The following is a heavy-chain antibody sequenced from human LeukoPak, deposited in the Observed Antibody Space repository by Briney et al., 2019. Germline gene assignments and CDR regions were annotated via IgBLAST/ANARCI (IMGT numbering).Heavy chain of an antibody. CDR1: GYSISSDYY. V-gene: IGHV4-38-2*02. CDR3: ARDEYNWFDP. CDR2: LYHSGDT. J-gene: IGHJ5*02. Sequence: SETLSLTCAVSGYSISSDYYWGWIRQPPGKGLEWIGSLYHSGDTSYNPSLKSRVTISVDTSKNQFSLKLSSVTAADTAVYYCARDEYNWFDPWGQGTLVTVSS.